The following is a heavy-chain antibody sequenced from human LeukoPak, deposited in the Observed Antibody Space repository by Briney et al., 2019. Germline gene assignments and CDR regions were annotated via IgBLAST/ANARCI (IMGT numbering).Heavy chain of an antibody. CDR2: INPDSGST. D-gene: IGHD2-21*02. J-gene: IGHJ5*02. CDR3: AVHLPGDSLDR. CDR1: SYAIIIYY. Sequence: ASVRGSCKASSYAIIIYYIIWVRRATRRGLQWMGWINPDSGSTGFSQEFQGRVTMTRNTSITTAYMELSRLQFEETAVYYCAVHLPGDSLDRWGQGTLVTVSS. V-gene: IGHV1-8*01.